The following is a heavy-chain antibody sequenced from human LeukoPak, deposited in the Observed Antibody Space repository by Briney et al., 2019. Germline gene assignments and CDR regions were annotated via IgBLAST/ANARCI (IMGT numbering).Heavy chain of an antibody. Sequence: PGGSLRLSCAASGFTFSSYGMHWVRQAPGKGLEWVAVISYDGSNKYYADSVKGRFTISRDNSKNTLYLQMNSLRAEDTAVYYCAKDERYYGMDVWGLGTTVTVSS. J-gene: IGHJ6*02. CDR1: GFTFSSYG. V-gene: IGHV3-30*18. CDR3: AKDERYYGMDV. CDR2: ISYDGSNK.